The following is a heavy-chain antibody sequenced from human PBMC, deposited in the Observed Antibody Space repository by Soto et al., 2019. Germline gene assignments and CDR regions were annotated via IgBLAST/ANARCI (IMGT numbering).Heavy chain of an antibody. CDR2: IYHSGST. CDR1: GGSISSSNW. J-gene: IGHJ6*02. D-gene: IGHD4-17*01. Sequence: SETLSLTCAVSGGSISSSNWWSWVRQPPGKGLEWIGEIYHSGSTNYNPSLKSRVTISVDKSKNQFSLKLSSVTAADTAVYYCARAIKIDYGDYLDFYCYGMDVWGQGTTVTVSS. V-gene: IGHV4-4*02. CDR3: ARAIKIDYGDYLDFYCYGMDV.